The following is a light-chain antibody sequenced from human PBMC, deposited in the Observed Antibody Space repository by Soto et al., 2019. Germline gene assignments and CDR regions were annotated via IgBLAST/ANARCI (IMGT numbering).Light chain of an antibody. CDR3: QQYNSYSPT. J-gene: IGKJ1*01. CDR1: QTINDW. CDR2: KAS. Sequence: RWTQPPSTLSASLGDRVTITCRTSQTINDWLAWYQQKPGKAPSLLIYKASTLESGVPLRFSGSGSGTEFTLTISSLQPDDFATYYCQQYNSYSPTFGQGTKVDI. V-gene: IGKV1-5*03.